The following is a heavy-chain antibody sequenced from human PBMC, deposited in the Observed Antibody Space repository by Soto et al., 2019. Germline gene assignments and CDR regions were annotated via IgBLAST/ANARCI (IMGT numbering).Heavy chain of an antibody. J-gene: IGHJ5*02. CDR1: GYTFTSYG. CDR2: ISAYNGNT. Sequence: ASVKVSCKASGYTFTSYGISWVRQAPGQGLEWMGWISAYNGNTGYAQKFQGRVTMTRDISIATAYMELSSPRSDDTAIYYCARMETFGSLNWFDPWGQGTLVTVSS. D-gene: IGHD3-16*01. CDR3: ARMETFGSLNWFDP. V-gene: IGHV1-18*01.